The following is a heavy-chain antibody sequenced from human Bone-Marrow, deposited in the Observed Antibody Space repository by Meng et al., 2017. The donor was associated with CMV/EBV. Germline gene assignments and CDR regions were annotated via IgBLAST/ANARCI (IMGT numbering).Heavy chain of an antibody. V-gene: IGHV4-34*01. CDR2: INHRASP. CDR3: AIGRYCSGGSCYSEDY. D-gene: IGHD2-15*01. Sequence: SETLSLTCAVYGGSFSNYYWSWIRQSPGKGLEWIWEINHRASPNYNPSLKSRVTISGDTSKNQFSLRLTSVTAADTAVYYCAIGRYCSGGSCYSEDYWGQGTRVTVSS. J-gene: IGHJ4*02. CDR1: GGSFSNYY.